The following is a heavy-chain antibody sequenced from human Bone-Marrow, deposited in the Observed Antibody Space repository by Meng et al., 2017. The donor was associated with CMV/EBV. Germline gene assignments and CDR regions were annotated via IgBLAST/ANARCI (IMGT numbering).Heavy chain of an antibody. CDR1: GGSFSGYY. Sequence: SETLSLTCAVYGGSFSGYYWSWIRQPPGKGLEWIGEINHSGSTNYNPSLKSRVTISVDTSKNQFSLKLSSVTAADTAVYYCARDEVAMDVWGQGTTVTVSS. CDR3: ARDEVAMDV. J-gene: IGHJ6*02. CDR2: INHSGST. V-gene: IGHV4-34*01.